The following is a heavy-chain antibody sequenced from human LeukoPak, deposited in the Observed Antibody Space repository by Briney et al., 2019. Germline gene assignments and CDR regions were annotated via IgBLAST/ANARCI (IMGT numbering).Heavy chain of an antibody. CDR2: IYDSGST. J-gene: IGHJ6*02. CDR1: GGSIRSSYYY. D-gene: IGHD3-9*01. CDR3: ARVEDILTGYYRRPYYYYGMDV. Sequence: PSETLSLTCTVSGGSIRSSYYYWGWIRQPPGTGLEWIGSIYDSGSTYYNPSLKSRVTISVDTSKNQFSLKLSSVTAADTAVYYCARVEDILTGYYRRPYYYYGMDVWGQGTTVTVSS. V-gene: IGHV4-39*07.